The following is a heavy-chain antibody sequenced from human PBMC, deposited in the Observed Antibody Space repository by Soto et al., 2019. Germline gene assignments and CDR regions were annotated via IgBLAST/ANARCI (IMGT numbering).Heavy chain of an antibody. CDR3: AKGSTLGGMDV. CDR2: ISSSSSTI. Sequence: GGSTRICRAASGVTVYSSSMTGFRQAPGKGLEWVSYISSSSSTIYYADSVKGRFTISRDNAKNSLYLQMNSLRDEDTAVYYCAKGSTLGGMDVWGQGTTVSVSS. V-gene: IGHV3-48*02. J-gene: IGHJ6*02. CDR1: GVTVYSSS. D-gene: IGHD7-27*01.